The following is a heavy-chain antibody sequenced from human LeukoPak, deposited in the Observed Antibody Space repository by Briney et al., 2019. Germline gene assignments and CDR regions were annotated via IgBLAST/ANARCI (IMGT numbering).Heavy chain of an antibody. Sequence: ASVKVSCKAPGYTFTSYYMHWVRQAPGQGLEWMGIINPSGGSTSYAQKFQGRVTMTRDMSTSTVYMELSSLRSEDTAVYYCARAFPMVRGVISRYYYYYMDVWGKGTTVTVSS. V-gene: IGHV1-46*01. CDR2: INPSGGST. CDR3: ARAFPMVRGVISRYYYYYMDV. D-gene: IGHD3-10*01. CDR1: GYTFTSYY. J-gene: IGHJ6*03.